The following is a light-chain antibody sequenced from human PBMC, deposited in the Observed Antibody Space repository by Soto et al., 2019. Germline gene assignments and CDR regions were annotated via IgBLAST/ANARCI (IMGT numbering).Light chain of an antibody. J-gene: IGLJ1*01. Sequence: QSVLTQPASVSGSPGQSITISCTGTSSDVGGFNYVSWYQQHPGKAPKLMIYDVTKRPSGVSYRFSGSKSGNTSSLTISGLKDEEAADYYDTYATSSSTYIFGAGTKLTVL. CDR3: TYATSSSTYI. V-gene: IGLV2-14*03. CDR1: SSDVGGFNY. CDR2: DVT.